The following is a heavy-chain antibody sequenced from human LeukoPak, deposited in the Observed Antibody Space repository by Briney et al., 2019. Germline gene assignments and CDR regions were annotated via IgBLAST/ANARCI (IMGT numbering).Heavy chain of an antibody. CDR2: IYYSGTT. V-gene: IGHV4-39*01. J-gene: IGHJ4*02. CDR3: VRLRFDFWSGYTHPYFDY. CDR1: GGSISSSSYS. Sequence: TASETLSLTCTVSGGSISSSSYSWGGIRQPPGKGLEWIGSIYYSGTTYYNPSLKSRVTISVDTSKIQFSLKLSSVAATDTAVYFCVRLRFDFWSGYTHPYFDYWGQGTLVTVSS. D-gene: IGHD3-3*01.